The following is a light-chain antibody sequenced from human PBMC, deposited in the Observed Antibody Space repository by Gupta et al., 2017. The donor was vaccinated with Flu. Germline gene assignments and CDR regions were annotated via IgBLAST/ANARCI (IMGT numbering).Light chain of an antibody. J-gene: IGLJ2*01. V-gene: IGLV1-44*01. CDR2: ANN. CDR3: ATWIDALSGPV. Sequence: TVSITCSGGSSSIGSATVDWYQQVPGMAPRLLIFANNQRPAGVPGRFSGSKSGTSASLAISGLQPEDEGDYYCATWIDALSGPVFGGGTKLVVL. CDR1: SSSIGSAT.